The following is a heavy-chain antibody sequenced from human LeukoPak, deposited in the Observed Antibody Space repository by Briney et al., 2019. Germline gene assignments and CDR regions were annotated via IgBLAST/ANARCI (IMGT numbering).Heavy chain of an antibody. CDR2: IYSGGST. Sequence: GGSLRPSCAASGLTVNNNYMSWVRQAPGKGLEWVSVIYSGGSTYYADSVKGRFTISRDNSKNTLYLQMNSLRAEDTAVYYCAYHRIAAAGDFDYWGQGTLVTVSS. D-gene: IGHD6-13*01. J-gene: IGHJ4*02. V-gene: IGHV3-53*01. CDR3: AYHRIAAAGDFDY. CDR1: GLTVNNNY.